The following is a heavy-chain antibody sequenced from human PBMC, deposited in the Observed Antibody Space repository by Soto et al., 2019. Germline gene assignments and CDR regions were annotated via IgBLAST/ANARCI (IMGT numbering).Heavy chain of an antibody. V-gene: IGHV3-33*01. CDR2: IWYDGSNE. CDR3: ARAPGYDFWSGPSY. D-gene: IGHD3-3*01. CDR1: GFTFSSYG. Sequence: QVQLVESGGGVVQPGRSLRLSCAASGFTFSSYGMHWVRQAPGKGLEWVAVIWYDGSNEYYADSVKGRFTISRDNSKNTLYLQMNSLRAEDTAVYYCARAPGYDFWSGPSYWGQGTLVTVSS. J-gene: IGHJ4*02.